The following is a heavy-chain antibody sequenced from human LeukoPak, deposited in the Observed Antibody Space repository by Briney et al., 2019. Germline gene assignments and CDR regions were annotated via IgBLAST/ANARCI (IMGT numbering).Heavy chain of an antibody. D-gene: IGHD3-9*01. V-gene: IGHV5-51*01. CDR2: IYPLDSDT. CDR1: GYRFPSSW. CDR3: ARQRGTTGYDY. J-gene: IGHJ4*02. Sequence: GESLKISCKGSGYRFPSSWIGWVRQMPGKGLELMGIIYPLDSDTRYSPSFQGRVTISADKSINTAYLQWSSLKASDTAMYYCARQRGTTGYDYWGQGTLVTVSS.